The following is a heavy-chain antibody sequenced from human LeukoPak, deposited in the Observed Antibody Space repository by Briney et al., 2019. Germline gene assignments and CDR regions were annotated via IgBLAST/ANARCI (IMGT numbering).Heavy chain of an antibody. D-gene: IGHD3-22*01. CDR3: ARDPYSSGYYYFDY. Sequence: GGSLRLSCAASGFTFSSYSMNWVRQAPGKGLEWVSYISSSSSTIYYADSVKGRFTISRDNAKNSLYLRMNSLRAEDTAVYYCARDPYSSGYYYFDYWGQGTLVTVSS. V-gene: IGHV3-48*04. CDR2: ISSSSSTI. CDR1: GFTFSSYS. J-gene: IGHJ4*02.